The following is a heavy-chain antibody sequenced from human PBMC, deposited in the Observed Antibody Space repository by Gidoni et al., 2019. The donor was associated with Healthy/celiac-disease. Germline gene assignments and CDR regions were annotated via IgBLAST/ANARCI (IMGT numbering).Heavy chain of an antibody. D-gene: IGHD3-3*01. CDR1: GFTFSSYA. Sequence: EVQLLESGGGLVQPGGSLRLSCAASGFTFSSYAMSWVRQAPGKGLEWVSAISGSGGSTYYADSVKGRFTISRDNSKNTRYLQMNSLRAEDTAVYYCANGPLWYYDFWSGYPDDAFDIWGQGTMVTVSS. V-gene: IGHV3-23*01. CDR3: ANGPLWYYDFWSGYPDDAFDI. CDR2: ISGSGGST. J-gene: IGHJ3*02.